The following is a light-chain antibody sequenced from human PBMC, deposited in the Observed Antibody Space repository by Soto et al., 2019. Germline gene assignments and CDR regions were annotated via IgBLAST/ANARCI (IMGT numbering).Light chain of an antibody. V-gene: IGKV3-15*01. Sequence: EIVMTQSPVAMTVSPGGRATLSCLASQSRSDTLAWYQQKPGQAPRLLIHGASTRAPGFPARFSGSGSGTDFTLTISSLQSEDFAVYYCQQYNNCPWTFGQGTKVDIK. CDR1: QSRSDT. J-gene: IGKJ1*01. CDR3: QQYNNCPWT. CDR2: GAS.